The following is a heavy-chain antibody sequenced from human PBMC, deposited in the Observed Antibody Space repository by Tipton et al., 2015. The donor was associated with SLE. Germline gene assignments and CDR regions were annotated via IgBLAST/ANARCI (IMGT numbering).Heavy chain of an antibody. CDR1: GGSISSHY. Sequence: TLSLTSTVSGGSISSHYWSWIRQPPGKGLEWIGYIYYSGSTNYNPSLKSRVTISVDTSKNQFSLKLSSVTAADTAVYYCARATGSYPHYYYYYGMDVWGQGTTVTVSS. V-gene: IGHV4-59*11. CDR2: IYYSGST. D-gene: IGHD3-16*02. J-gene: IGHJ6*02. CDR3: ARATGSYPHYYYYYGMDV.